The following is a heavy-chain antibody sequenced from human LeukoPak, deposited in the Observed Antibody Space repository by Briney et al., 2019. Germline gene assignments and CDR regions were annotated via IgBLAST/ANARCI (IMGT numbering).Heavy chain of an antibody. CDR3: AKSMDGVVPAAISDY. V-gene: IGHV3-30-3*02. D-gene: IGHD2-2*01. CDR2: ISYDGSNK. Sequence: PGGSLRLSCAASGFTFSSYAMHWVRQAPGKGLEWVAVISYDGSNKYYADSVKGRFTISRDNSKNTLYLQMNSLRAEDTAVYYCAKSMDGVVPAAISDYWGQGTLVTVSS. J-gene: IGHJ4*02. CDR1: GFTFSSYA.